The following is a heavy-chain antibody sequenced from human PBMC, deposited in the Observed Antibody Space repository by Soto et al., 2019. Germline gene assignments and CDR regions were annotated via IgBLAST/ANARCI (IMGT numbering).Heavy chain of an antibody. Sequence: PSETLSLTCTVSGGSISSSSYYWSWIRQPPGKGLEWIGYIYYSGSTNYNPSLKSRVTISVDTSKNQFSLKLSSVTAADTAVYYCAGGIAAVSHRQTTGEYYFDYWGQGTLVTVSS. V-gene: IGHV4-61*01. D-gene: IGHD6-13*01. J-gene: IGHJ4*02. CDR2: IYYSGST. CDR1: GGSISSSSYY. CDR3: AGGIAAVSHRQTTGEYYFDY.